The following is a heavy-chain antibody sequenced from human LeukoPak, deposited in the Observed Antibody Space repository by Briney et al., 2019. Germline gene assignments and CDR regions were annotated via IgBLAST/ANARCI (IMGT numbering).Heavy chain of an antibody. D-gene: IGHD6-19*01. CDR3: ARKYSSGWPHWYFDL. CDR1: GYSFTRYF. V-gene: IGHV1-46*01. J-gene: IGHJ2*01. CDR2: IIPSDGST. Sequence: GASVKVSCKASGYSFTRYFIHWVRQAPGQGLEWMGIIIPSDGSTSYAQKFQGRVTMTRDTSTSTVYMELSSLRSEDTAVYYCARKYSSGWPHWYFDLWGRGTLVTVSS.